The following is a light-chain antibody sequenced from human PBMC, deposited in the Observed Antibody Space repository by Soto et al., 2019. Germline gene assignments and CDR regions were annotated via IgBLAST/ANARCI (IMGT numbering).Light chain of an antibody. Sequence: EIVLTQSPATLSLSPGERATLSCRASQSVSSYLAWYQQKPGQAPRLLIYDASNRATGIPARFSGGGSGTDFTLTISILEPEDFAVYYCQQRSNWPPVTFGQGTKLEIK. CDR3: QQRSNWPPVT. J-gene: IGKJ2*01. CDR2: DAS. V-gene: IGKV3-11*01. CDR1: QSVSSY.